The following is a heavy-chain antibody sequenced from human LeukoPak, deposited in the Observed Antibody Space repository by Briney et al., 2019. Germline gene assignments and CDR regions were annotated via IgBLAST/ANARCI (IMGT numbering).Heavy chain of an antibody. J-gene: IGHJ5*02. Sequence: GGSLRLSCAASGFTFSSYAMSWVRQAPGKGLEWVSAISGSGGSTYYADSVKGRFTISRDNSKNTLYLQMNSLRAEDTAVYYCEKLHHTCNCGPRYSRFDPRALGTRVTDSS. CDR1: GFTFSSYA. CDR3: EKLHHTCNCGPRYSRFDP. CDR2: ISGSGGST. V-gene: IGHV3-23*01. D-gene: IGHD1-1*01.